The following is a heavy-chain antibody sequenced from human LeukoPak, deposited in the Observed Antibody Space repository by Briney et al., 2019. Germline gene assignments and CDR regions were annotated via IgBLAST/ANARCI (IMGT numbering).Heavy chain of an antibody. Sequence: PGGSLRLSCAASGFTFSSYAMSWVRQAPGKGLEWASAISGSGGSTYYADSVKGRFTISRDNSKNTLYLQMNSLRAEDTAVYYCAKDNHYYDSKGAFDIWGQGTMVTVSS. CDR2: ISGSGGST. J-gene: IGHJ3*02. CDR1: GFTFSSYA. V-gene: IGHV3-23*01. D-gene: IGHD3-22*01. CDR3: AKDNHYYDSKGAFDI.